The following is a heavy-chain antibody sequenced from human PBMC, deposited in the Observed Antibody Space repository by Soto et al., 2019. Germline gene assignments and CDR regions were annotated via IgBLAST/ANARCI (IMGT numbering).Heavy chain of an antibody. J-gene: IGHJ5*02. CDR2: IATYNNNK. CDR3: ARVVRGVVNWFDP. CDR1: GDTFANFG. Sequence: HLVQSGPEVKRPGASITVSCKTSGDTFANFGLSWVRQAPGQGLEWMGWIATYNNNKNYAQKFQGRLTLTTDTSTSTAYMELESLGYDDTAVYYCARVVRGVVNWFDPWGQGNLVTLSS. V-gene: IGHV1-18*01. D-gene: IGHD3-10*01.